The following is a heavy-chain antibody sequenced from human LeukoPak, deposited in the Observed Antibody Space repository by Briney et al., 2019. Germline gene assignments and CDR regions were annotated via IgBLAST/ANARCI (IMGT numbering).Heavy chain of an antibody. V-gene: IGHV4-38-2*02. CDR1: GYSISSGYY. CDR3: ARRTNGFGELLFDY. D-gene: IGHD3-10*01. CDR2: IYHSGST. Sequence: PSETLSLTCTVSGYSISSGYYWGWIRQPPGKGLEWIGSIYHSGSTYYNPSLKSRVTISVDTSKNQFSLKLSSVTAADTAVYYCARRTNGFGELLFDYWGQGTLVTVSS. J-gene: IGHJ4*02.